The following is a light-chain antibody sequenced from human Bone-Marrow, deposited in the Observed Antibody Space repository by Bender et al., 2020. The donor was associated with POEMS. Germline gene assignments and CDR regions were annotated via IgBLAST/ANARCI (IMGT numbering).Light chain of an antibody. CDR3: SSYASCTLSV. V-gene: IGLV1-40*01. CDR2: GHS. J-gene: IGLJ1*01. CDR1: SSNIGADYD. Sequence: QSVLTQPPSVSGAPGQRVTISCTGSSSNIGADYDVHWYQQLPGTPPKLLIYGHSNRPSGISHRFSGSKSGNTASLTISGLQVEDEADYFCSSYASCTLSVFGTGTTVTV.